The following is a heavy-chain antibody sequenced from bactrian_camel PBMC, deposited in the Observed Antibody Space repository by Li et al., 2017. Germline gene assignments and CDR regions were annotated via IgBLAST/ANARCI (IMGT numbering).Heavy chain of an antibody. CDR1: GNTYTSSC. CDR3: AADEFCPLESGGWSVPTGYNY. D-gene: IGHD6*01. Sequence: QVQLVESGGGSVQAGGSLRLSCAASGNTYTSSCMGWFRQAPGKKRERVARIDSDGAIRYADSVKGRSTIAKYGAGNTLFLQMNSLKLEDAAVYYCAADEFCPLESGGWSVPTGYNYWGQGTQVTVS. V-gene: IGHV3S53*01. J-gene: IGHJ4*01. CDR2: IDSDGAI.